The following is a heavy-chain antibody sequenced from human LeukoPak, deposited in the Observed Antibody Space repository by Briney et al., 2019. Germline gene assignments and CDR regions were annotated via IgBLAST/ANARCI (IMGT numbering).Heavy chain of an antibody. V-gene: IGHV3-48*04. CDR2: ISSTGST. CDR3: ARGGGLDV. J-gene: IGHJ6*02. CDR1: GFTFSSYS. Sequence: GGSPRLSCAASGFTFSSYSMNWVRQAPGKGLEWVSYISSTGSTADSVKGRFTISRDNAKNSLYLQMSNLRAEDTAVYFCARGGGLDVWGQGATVTVSS. D-gene: IGHD3-16*01.